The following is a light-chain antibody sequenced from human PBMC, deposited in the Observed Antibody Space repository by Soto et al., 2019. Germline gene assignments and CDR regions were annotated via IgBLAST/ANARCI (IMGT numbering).Light chain of an antibody. CDR3: AAWDDSLNAYV. CDR1: SSNNGNNA. J-gene: IGLJ1*01. Sequence: QSVLTQPPSVSGAPRQSGTISWSGSSSNNGNNAVNWYQQLPGKAPKLLIYYDDLLPSGVSDRFSGSKSATSASLAISGLQSEDEADYYCAAWDDSLNAYVFGTGTKVTV. CDR2: YDD. V-gene: IGLV1-36*01.